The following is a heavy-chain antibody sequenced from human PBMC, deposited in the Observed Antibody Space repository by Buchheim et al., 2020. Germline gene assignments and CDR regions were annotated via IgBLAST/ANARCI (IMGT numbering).Heavy chain of an antibody. D-gene: IGHD3-3*01. CDR1: GFTFSSYA. J-gene: IGHJ4*02. Sequence: QVQLVESGGGVVQPGRSLRLSCAASGFTFSSYAMHWVRQAPGKGLECVAVISYDGSNKYYADSVKGRFTISRDNSKNTLYLQMNSLRAEDTAVYYCARGGITILDTYWGQGTL. V-gene: IGHV3-30*01. CDR2: ISYDGSNK. CDR3: ARGGITILDTY.